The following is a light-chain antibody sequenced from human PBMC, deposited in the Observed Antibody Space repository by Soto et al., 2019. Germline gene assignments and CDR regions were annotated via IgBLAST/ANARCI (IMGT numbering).Light chain of an antibody. J-gene: IGLJ2*01. V-gene: IGLV2-14*01. CDR2: EVT. Sequence: QSALTQPASVSGSPGQSITISCTGTSGDIGGYNYVSWYQQHPGKAPKLLISEVTNRPSGVSNRFSGSKSGNTASLTISGLQAEHEADYYCSSYTTNITPVVFGGGTKVSVL. CDR3: SSYTTNITPVV. CDR1: SGDIGGYNY.